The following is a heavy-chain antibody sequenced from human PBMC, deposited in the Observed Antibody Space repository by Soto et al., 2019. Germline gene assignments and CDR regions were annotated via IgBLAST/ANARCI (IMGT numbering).Heavy chain of an antibody. J-gene: IGHJ5*02. CDR1: GFTFTDYY. CDR3: ARDAGYCSGGSCQLTNWFYP. Sequence: QVQLVQSGTEVKKPGASVKVSCKASGFTFTDYYMNWVRQAPGQGLEWMGWINPNTGGTYYAQKFQGRVTMTRDTAITTAYMELSRLRSDDTAVYYCARDAGYCSGGSCQLTNWFYPWGQGTLVTVSS. V-gene: IGHV1-2*02. CDR2: INPNTGGT. D-gene: IGHD2-15*01.